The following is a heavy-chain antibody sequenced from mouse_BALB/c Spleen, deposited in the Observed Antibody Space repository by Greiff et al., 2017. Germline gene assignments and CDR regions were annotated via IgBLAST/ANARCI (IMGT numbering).Heavy chain of an antibody. V-gene: IGHV1S137*01. J-gene: IGHJ1*01. Sequence: QVQLQQSGAELVRPGVSVKISCKGSGYTFTDYAMHWVKQSHAKSLEWIGVISTYYGDASYNQKFKGKATMTVDKSSSTAYMELARLTSEDSAIYYCARGYRYDRYFDVWGAGTTVTVSS. CDR1: GYTFTDYA. CDR3: ARGYRYDRYFDV. D-gene: IGHD2-14*01. CDR2: ISTYYGDA.